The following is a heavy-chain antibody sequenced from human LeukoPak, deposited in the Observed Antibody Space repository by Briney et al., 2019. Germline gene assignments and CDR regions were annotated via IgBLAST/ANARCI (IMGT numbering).Heavy chain of an antibody. J-gene: IGHJ4*02. V-gene: IGHV1-2*02. Sequence: GASVKVSCKASGYTFTGYYMRWVRQAPGQGLEWMGWINPNSGGTNYAQKFQGRVTMTRDTSISTAYMELSRLRSDDTAVYYCARGPPPHYSGYEVIDYWGQGTLVTVSS. CDR3: ARGPPPHYSGYEVIDY. CDR1: GYTFTGYY. D-gene: IGHD5-12*01. CDR2: INPNSGGT.